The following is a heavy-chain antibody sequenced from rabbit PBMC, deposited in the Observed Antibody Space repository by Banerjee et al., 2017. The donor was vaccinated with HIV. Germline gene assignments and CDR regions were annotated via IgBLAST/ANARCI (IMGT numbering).Heavy chain of an antibody. CDR2: IYADSSGST. Sequence: QEQLEESGGDLVKPGASLTLTCTASGFSFSGNAMCWVRQAPGKGLEWIACIYADSSGSTYYASWAKGRFTISKTSSTTVTLQMTSLTAADTATYFCARDLAGVIGWNFNLWGPGTLVTVS. D-gene: IGHD4-1*01. J-gene: IGHJ4*01. V-gene: IGHV1S45*01. CDR1: GFSFSGNA. CDR3: ARDLAGVIGWNFNL.